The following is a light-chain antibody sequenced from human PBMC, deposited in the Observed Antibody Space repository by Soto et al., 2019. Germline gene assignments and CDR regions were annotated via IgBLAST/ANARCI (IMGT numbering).Light chain of an antibody. CDR1: QSISSN. CDR2: AAS. J-gene: IGKJ1*01. CDR3: QQYNNPST. Sequence: DIVMTQSPATLSLSPGERATLSCRASQSISSNLAWYQHKPGQAPRLLIYAASTRASGIPARFSGGGSGTEFSLTITSLQSEDFAIYYCQQYNNPSTFGQGTKVEIK. V-gene: IGKV3-15*01.